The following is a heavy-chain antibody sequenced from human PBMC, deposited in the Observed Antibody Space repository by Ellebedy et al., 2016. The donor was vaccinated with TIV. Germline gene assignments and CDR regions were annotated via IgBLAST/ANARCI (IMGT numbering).Heavy chain of an antibody. CDR3: ARDEGSDFDY. Sequence: AASVKVSCKASGYTFTGDFMHWVRQAPGQGLEWMGIINPSGGSTSYAQKFQGRVTMTRDTSTSTVYMELSSLRSEDTAVYYCARDEGSDFDYWGQGTLVTVSS. J-gene: IGHJ4*02. D-gene: IGHD3-10*01. CDR2: INPSGGST. V-gene: IGHV1-46*01. CDR1: GYTFTGDF.